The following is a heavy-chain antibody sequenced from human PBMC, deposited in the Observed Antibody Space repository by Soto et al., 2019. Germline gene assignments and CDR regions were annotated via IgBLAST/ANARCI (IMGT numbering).Heavy chain of an antibody. Sequence: SPGPSRPAPGLTFRRYSLIWVRQDPGKGLEWVSYISSSSSAIYYADSVKGRFTIFRDNAKNSLYLQMNSLRAEDTAVYYCARARYNDYWGQGTLVTVSS. CDR2: ISSSSSAI. D-gene: IGHD1-1*01. V-gene: IGHV3-48*01. CDR1: GLTFRRYS. CDR3: ARARYNDY. J-gene: IGHJ4*02.